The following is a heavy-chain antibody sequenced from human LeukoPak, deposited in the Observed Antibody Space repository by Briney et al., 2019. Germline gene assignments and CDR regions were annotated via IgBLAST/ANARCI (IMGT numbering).Heavy chain of an antibody. J-gene: IGHJ4*02. CDR3: ARSLTAVAGFDY. CDR2: IIPILDIA. V-gene: IGHV1-69*02. Sequence: GSSVKVSCKASGGTFSSYTISWVRQAPGQGLEWMGRIIPILDIAYYAQKSQGRVTITADKSTSTAYMELSSLRSEDTAVYYCARSLTAVAGFDYWGQGTLVTVSS. D-gene: IGHD6-19*01. CDR1: GGTFSSYT.